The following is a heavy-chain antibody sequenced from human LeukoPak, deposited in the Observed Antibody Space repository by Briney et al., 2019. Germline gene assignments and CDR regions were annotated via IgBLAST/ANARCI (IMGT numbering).Heavy chain of an antibody. CDR3: ARVAEYSSGWYDPFDY. Sequence: ASVKVSCKASGYSFTSYAMNWVRQAPGQGLEWMGWINTNTGNPTYAQGSTGRCVFSLDTSVSTAYLQISSLKAEDTAVYSCARVAEYSSGWYDPFDYWGQGTLVTVSS. CDR2: INTNTGNP. CDR1: GYSFTSYA. V-gene: IGHV7-4-1*02. D-gene: IGHD6-19*01. J-gene: IGHJ4*02.